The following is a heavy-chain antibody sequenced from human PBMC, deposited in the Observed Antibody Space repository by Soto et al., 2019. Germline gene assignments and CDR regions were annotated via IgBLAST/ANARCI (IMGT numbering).Heavy chain of an antibody. D-gene: IGHD2-15*01. Sequence: APVKVSCKTSGYTFSTYDFNWVRQATGEGLEWMGWVNPNSGNTGYAENFRGRISMTRDTSISTAYMELRSLRSEDTAIYYCAIDRGPGREKDASDISGPGTVVSGS. CDR2: VNPNSGNT. J-gene: IGHJ3*02. CDR3: AIDRGPGREKDASDI. V-gene: IGHV1-8*01. CDR1: GYTFSTYD.